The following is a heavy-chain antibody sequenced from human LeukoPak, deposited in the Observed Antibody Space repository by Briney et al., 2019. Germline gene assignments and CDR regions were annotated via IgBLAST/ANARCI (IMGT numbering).Heavy chain of an antibody. V-gene: IGHV3-21*05. Sequence: GGSLRLSCAASGFTLRSYSMNWVRQAPGKGLEWVSYISSSSSNIYYADSMKGRFTISRDNAKNSLYLQMNSLRDEDTAVYYCARDLYYDGIGGDLWGRGTLVTVSS. CDR3: ARDLYYDGIGGDL. CDR1: GFTLRSYS. CDR2: ISSSSSNI. D-gene: IGHD3-22*01. J-gene: IGHJ2*01.